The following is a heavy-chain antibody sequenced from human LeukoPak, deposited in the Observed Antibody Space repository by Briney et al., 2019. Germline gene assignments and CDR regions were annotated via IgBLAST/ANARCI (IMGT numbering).Heavy chain of an antibody. D-gene: IGHD2-2*01. Sequence: GASVKVSCKASGYSFTGYYMHWVRQAPGQGLEWMGWINPNSGGTNYAQKFQGRVTMTRDTSISTAYMELSRLRSDDTAVYYCARASGRSSSTSSIEDYYYYYGMDVWGQGTTVTVSS. CDR1: GYSFTGYY. V-gene: IGHV1-2*02. J-gene: IGHJ6*02. CDR3: ARASGRSSSTSSIEDYYYYYGMDV. CDR2: INPNSGGT.